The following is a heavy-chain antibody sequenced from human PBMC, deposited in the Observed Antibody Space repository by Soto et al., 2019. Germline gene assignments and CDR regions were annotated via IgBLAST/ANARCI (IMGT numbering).Heavy chain of an antibody. V-gene: IGHV1-69*01. CDR1: GGTFSSYA. Sequence: QVQLVQSGAEVKKPGSSVKVSCKASGGTFSSYAISWVRQAPGQGLEWMGGIIPIFGTANYAQKCQGRVTITADESTSTAYMELSSLRSEDTAVYYCARAPHYYGSGSYYMGAFDIWGQGTMVTVSS. J-gene: IGHJ3*02. CDR2: IIPIFGTA. D-gene: IGHD3-10*01. CDR3: ARAPHYYGSGSYYMGAFDI.